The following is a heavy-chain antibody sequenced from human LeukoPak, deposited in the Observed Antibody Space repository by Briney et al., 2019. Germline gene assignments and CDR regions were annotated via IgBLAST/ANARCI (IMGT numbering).Heavy chain of an antibody. D-gene: IGHD2-15*01. CDR3: ARELYCSGGRCKYNWFDP. V-gene: IGHV1-69*04. CDR2: IIPILGIA. CDR1: GGTFSSYA. Sequence: SVKVSCKASGGTFSSYAISWVRQAPGQGLEWMGRIIPILGIANYAQKFQGRVTITADKSTSTAYMELSSLRSEDTAVYYCARELYCSGGRCKYNWFDPWGQGTLVTVSS. J-gene: IGHJ5*02.